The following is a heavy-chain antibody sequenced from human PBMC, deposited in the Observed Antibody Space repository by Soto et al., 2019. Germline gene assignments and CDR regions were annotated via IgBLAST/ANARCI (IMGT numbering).Heavy chain of an antibody. D-gene: IGHD2-15*01. Sequence: PGESLKISCKGSGYSFTSYWISWVRQMPGKGLEWMGRIDPSDSYTNYSPSFQGHVTISADKSISTAYLQWSSLKASDTAMYYCARHCSGGSCYWLLDYYYGMDVWGQGTTVTVSS. CDR2: IDPSDSYT. CDR3: ARHCSGGSCYWLLDYYYGMDV. J-gene: IGHJ6*02. V-gene: IGHV5-10-1*01. CDR1: GYSFTSYW.